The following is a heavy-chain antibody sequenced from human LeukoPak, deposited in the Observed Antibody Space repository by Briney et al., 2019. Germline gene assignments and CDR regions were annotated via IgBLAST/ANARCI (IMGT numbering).Heavy chain of an antibody. CDR3: AKGAMVRGVDDY. J-gene: IGHJ4*02. D-gene: IGHD3-10*01. V-gene: IGHV3-23*01. CDR1: GFTFSSYA. Sequence: GGSLRLSCAASGFTFSSYAMSWVRQAPGKGLEWVSAISSSSDTYYAGSVKGRFTISRDNSKNTLYLQMNSLRAEDTAVYYCAKGAMVRGVDDYWGQGTLVTVSS. CDR2: ISSSSDT.